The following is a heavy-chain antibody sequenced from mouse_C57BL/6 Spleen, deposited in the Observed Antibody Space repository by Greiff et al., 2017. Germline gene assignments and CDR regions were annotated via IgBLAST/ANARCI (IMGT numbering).Heavy chain of an antibody. CDR3: ARGNWDGAWLAY. Sequence: QVQLQQPGAELVRPGSSVKLSCKASGYTFTSYWMHWVKQRPIQGLEWIGNIDPSDSETHYNQKFKDKATLTGDKSSSTAYMQLSSLTSEDSAVYDCARGNWDGAWLAYWGQGTLVTVSA. CDR2: IDPSDSET. V-gene: IGHV1-52*01. D-gene: IGHD4-1*01. CDR1: GYTFTSYW. J-gene: IGHJ3*01.